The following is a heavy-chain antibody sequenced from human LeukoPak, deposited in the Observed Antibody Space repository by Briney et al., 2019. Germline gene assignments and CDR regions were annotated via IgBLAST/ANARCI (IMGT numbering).Heavy chain of an antibody. V-gene: IGHV1-8*01. D-gene: IGHD4-11*01. Sequence: HSASVTVSCKASGYTFTSYDINWVRQAPGQGLEWMGWMNPNSGNTGCTKKFKGRVTMTRDTSTSTAYMDLTSVESEDRAVYFCARNNYGGHDAFDIWGQGTLVTVSS. J-gene: IGHJ3*02. CDR2: MNPNSGNT. CDR1: GYTFTSYD. CDR3: ARNNYGGHDAFDI.